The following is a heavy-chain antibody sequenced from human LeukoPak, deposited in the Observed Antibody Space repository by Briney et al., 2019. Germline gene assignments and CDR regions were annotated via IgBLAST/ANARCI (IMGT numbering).Heavy chain of an antibody. CDR3: ATNGGGKSGSGNFDY. D-gene: IGHD3-16*01. Sequence: GGSLRLSRTASGFIFHDYVMHWVRQAPGKGLEWGSGITWNRGNIGYADSVKGRFTISRDNAKNSLYLQMNSLRAADTALYYCATNGGGKSGSGNFDYWGQGTLVTASS. CDR1: GFIFHDYV. V-gene: IGHV3-9*01. CDR2: ITWNRGNI. J-gene: IGHJ4*02.